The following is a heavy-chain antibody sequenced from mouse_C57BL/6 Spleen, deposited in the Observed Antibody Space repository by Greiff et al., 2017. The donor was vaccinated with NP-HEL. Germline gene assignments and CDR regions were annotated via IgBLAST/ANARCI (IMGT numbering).Heavy chain of an antibody. V-gene: IGHV5-17*01. J-gene: IGHJ4*01. CDR1: GFTFSDYG. D-gene: IGHD1-1*01. Sequence: EVQGVESGGGLVKPGGSLKLSCAASGFTFSDYGMHWVRQAPEKGLEWVAYISSGSSTIYYADTVKGRFTISRDNAKNTLFLQMTSLRSEDTAMYYCARTHYYGSYYYAMDYWGQGTSVTVSS. CDR3: ARTHYYGSYYYAMDY. CDR2: ISSGSSTI.